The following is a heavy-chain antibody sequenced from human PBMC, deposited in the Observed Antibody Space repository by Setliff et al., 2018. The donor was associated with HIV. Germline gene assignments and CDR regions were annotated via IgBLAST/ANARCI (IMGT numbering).Heavy chain of an antibody. V-gene: IGHV1-8*01. J-gene: IGHJ6*02. D-gene: IGHD3-10*01. Sequence: SVKVSCKPPGHTFTNYDIHWMRRAPGQGLEWMGWMNPNSGVSGYALKFHDRVTMTRDTSITTLYMELSSLTSEDTAVYYCARGKGVGGVIITGGLDVWGQGTTVTVS. CDR3: ARGKGVGGVIITGGLDV. CDR2: MNPNSGVS. CDR1: GHTFTNYD.